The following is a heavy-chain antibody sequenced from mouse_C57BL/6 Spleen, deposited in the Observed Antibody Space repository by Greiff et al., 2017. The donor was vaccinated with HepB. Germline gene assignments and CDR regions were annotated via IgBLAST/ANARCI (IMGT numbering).Heavy chain of an antibody. CDR1: GYTFTDYY. V-gene: IGHV1-76*01. CDR3: ARSGGWGSGPYAMDD. Sequence: VQLQESGAELVRPGASVKLSCKASGYTFTDYYINWVKQRPGQGLEWIARIYTGSGNTYYNEKFKGKATLTAEKSSSTAYMQLSSLTSEDSAVYFGARSGGWGSGPYAMDDWGQGTSVTVSS. J-gene: IGHJ4*01. CDR2: IYTGSGNT. D-gene: IGHD3-2*02.